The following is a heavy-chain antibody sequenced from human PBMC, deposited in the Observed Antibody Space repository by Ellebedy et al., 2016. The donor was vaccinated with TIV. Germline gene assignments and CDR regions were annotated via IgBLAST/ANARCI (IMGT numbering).Heavy chain of an antibody. D-gene: IGHD1-26*01. V-gene: IGHV3-23*01. CDR3: TKAALGTLGSPTHFDF. J-gene: IGHJ4*02. CDR1: GFPLNTYG. Sequence: GESLKISCAASGFPLNTYGMSWVRQAPGKGLDWVSAISGSGGRTYYADSVKGRFTISRDNSKNTLYLQMNSLRAEDTAVYYCTKAALGTLGSPTHFDFWGQGTLVTVSS. CDR2: ISGSGGRT.